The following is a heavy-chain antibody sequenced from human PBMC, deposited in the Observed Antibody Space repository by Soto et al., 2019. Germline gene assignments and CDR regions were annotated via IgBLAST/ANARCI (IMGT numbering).Heavy chain of an antibody. V-gene: IGHV3-30*18. Sequence: PXGSLGRSCAASGFTFSSYGLHWVRQAPGKGLEWVAVISYDGSNKYYADSVKGRFTISRDNSKNTLYLQMNSLRAEDTAVYYCAKDPDGYSSGWYYFDYWGQGTLVTVSS. D-gene: IGHD6-19*01. J-gene: IGHJ4*02. CDR2: ISYDGSNK. CDR3: AKDPDGYSSGWYYFDY. CDR1: GFTFSSYG.